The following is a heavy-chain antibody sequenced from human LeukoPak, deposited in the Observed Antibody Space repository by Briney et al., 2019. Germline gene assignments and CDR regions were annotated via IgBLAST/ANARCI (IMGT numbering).Heavy chain of an antibody. D-gene: IGHD3-16*02. CDR3: AREVDGLADDYVWGSYRHFDY. Sequence: PLETLSLTCTVSGGSISSGGYYWSWIRQLPGKGLEWIGYIYYSGSTYYNPSLKSRVTISVDTSKNQFSLKLSSVTAADTAVYYCAREVDGLADDYVWGSYRHFDYWGQGTLVTVSS. J-gene: IGHJ4*02. V-gene: IGHV4-31*03. CDR1: GGSISSGGYY. CDR2: IYYSGST.